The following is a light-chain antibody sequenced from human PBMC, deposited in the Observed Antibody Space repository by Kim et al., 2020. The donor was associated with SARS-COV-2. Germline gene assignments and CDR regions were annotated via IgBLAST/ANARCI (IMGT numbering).Light chain of an antibody. CDR1: SRDVGGYNY. V-gene: IGLV2-14*03. CDR3: NSYTSSSTLV. Sequence: QSALTQPASVSGSPGQSITISCTGTSRDVGGYNYVSWYQQHPSKAPKLMIYDVSNRPSGVSNRFSGSKSGNTASLTISGLQAEDEADYYCNSYTSSSTLVFGGGTQLTVL. J-gene: IGLJ2*01. CDR2: DVS.